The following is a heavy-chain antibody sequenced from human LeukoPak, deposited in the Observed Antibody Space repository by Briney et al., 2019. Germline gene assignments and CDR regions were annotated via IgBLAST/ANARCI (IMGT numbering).Heavy chain of an antibody. CDR1: GYTFTSYG. CDR3: ARDLIQYSSSSISFYFYYYYGMDV. V-gene: IGHV1-18*01. Sequence: ASVKVSCKASGYTFTSYGISWVRQAPGQGLEWMGWISAYNGNTNYAQKLQGRVTMTTDTSTSTAYMELRSLRSDDTAVYYCARDLIQYSSSSISFYFYYYYGMDVWGQGTTVTVSS. CDR2: ISAYNGNT. D-gene: IGHD6-13*01. J-gene: IGHJ6*02.